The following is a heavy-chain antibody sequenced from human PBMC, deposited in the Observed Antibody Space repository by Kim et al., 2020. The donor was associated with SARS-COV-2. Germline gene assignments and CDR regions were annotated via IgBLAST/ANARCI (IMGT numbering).Heavy chain of an antibody. CDR2: TNEDGSVT. J-gene: IGHJ4*02. V-gene: IGHV3-74*01. CDR1: GFPFRRYW. CDR3: ARDLSSADDY. Sequence: GGSLRLSCGVSGFPFRRYWMHWVRRAPGKGLVWVARTNEDGSVTNYADSVKGRFTISRDNAGNTLYLQMNSLTVEDTAIYYCARDLSSADDYWGQGTLVT.